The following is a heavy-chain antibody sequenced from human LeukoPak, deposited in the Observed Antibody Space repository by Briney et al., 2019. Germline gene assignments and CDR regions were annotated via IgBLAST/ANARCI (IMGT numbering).Heavy chain of an antibody. Sequence: PSETLSLTCAVSGGSISSGGYSWSWIRQPPGKGLEWIGYIYQSGNTYYNPSLKSRVTISVDRSKNEFSLKLSSVTAADTAVYYCARDYFGSGCFDPWGQGTLVTVSS. D-gene: IGHD3-10*01. CDR3: ARDYFGSGCFDP. J-gene: IGHJ5*02. CDR2: IYQSGNT. V-gene: IGHV4-30-2*01. CDR1: GGSISSGGYS.